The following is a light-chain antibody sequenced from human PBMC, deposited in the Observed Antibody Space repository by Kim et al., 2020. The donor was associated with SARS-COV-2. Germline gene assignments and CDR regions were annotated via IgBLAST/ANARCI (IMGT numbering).Light chain of an antibody. CDR3: QQYVSSPIT. Sequence: SPGERATLSCRASQSVSSGYLAWYQQKPGQAPRLLIYGASSRATGIPDRFSGSGSGTDFTLTISRLEPEDFAVYYCQQYVSSPITFGQGTRLEIK. J-gene: IGKJ5*01. V-gene: IGKV3-20*01. CDR2: GAS. CDR1: QSVSSGY.